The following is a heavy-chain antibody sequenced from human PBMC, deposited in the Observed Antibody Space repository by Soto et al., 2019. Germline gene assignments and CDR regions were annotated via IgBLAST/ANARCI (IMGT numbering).Heavy chain of an antibody. D-gene: IGHD2-15*01. J-gene: IGHJ5*02. Sequence: SETLSLTCTVSGVSISRYSYYWGWIRQPPGKGLDWIGSVYYSGNTNYSPSLNGRVTIFVDKSKNHVSLRLRSVTAADTAVYYCARHSLDGGPFDPWGQGTLVTVSS. V-gene: IGHV4-39*01. CDR1: GVSISRYSYY. CDR2: VYYSGNT. CDR3: ARHSLDGGPFDP.